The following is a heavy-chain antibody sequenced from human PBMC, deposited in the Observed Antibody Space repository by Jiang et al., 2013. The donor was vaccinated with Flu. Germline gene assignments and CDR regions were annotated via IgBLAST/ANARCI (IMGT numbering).Heavy chain of an antibody. V-gene: IGHV6-1*01. J-gene: IGHJ6*02. CDR2: TYYRSKWYN. CDR3: TRGRYYAMDV. Sequence: TSQTLSLTCAISGDSVSSNSAAWNWIRQSPSRGLEWLGRTYYRSKWYNEYGLSVKSRIIVNPGTSKNQFSLQLNSVTPEDTAVYYCTRGRYYAMDVWGQGTTVTVSS. CDR1: GDSVSSNSAA.